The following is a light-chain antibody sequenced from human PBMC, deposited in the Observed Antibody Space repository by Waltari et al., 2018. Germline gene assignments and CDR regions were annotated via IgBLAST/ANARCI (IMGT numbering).Light chain of an antibody. CDR2: NVS. Sequence: QSALTQPRSLSGSPRQSVTISCTGTSSDVGGYNYVSWYQQYPGRAPKGVIYNVSKRPSGVPDRFSGSKSGNTASLTISGLQAEDEADYYCCSYAGNYLRVFGGGTRLTVL. CDR3: CSYAGNYLRV. CDR1: SSDVGGYNY. J-gene: IGLJ3*02. V-gene: IGLV2-11*01.